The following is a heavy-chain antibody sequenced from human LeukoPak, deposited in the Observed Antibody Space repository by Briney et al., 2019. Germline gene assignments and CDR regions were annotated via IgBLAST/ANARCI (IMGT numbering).Heavy chain of an antibody. V-gene: IGHV4-59*01. CDR1: GGSIHNYY. J-gene: IGHJ4*02. Sequence: SETLSLTCTVSGGSIHNYYWSWIRQPPGKGLEWIGYVYYKGSATYNPSLESRVTISVDTSNNQFSLKLTSVTAADTAVYYCARGSGWYQYCGQGALVTVSS. CDR2: VYYKGSA. D-gene: IGHD6-19*01. CDR3: ARGSGWYQY.